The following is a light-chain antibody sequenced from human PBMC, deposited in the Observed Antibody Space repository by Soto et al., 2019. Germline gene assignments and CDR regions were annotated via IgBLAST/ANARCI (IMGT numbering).Light chain of an antibody. J-gene: IGKJ4*01. Sequence: EIVLTQSPATLSSSPGERATLSCRASRSVSNNYLAWYQQKRAQAPRLLIYDTSSRATGIPDRFSGTGSATDFTPTISRLEPEDFAVYYCQQYGTSPPLTFGGGTKVDIK. CDR1: RSVSNNY. V-gene: IGKV3-20*01. CDR2: DTS. CDR3: QQYGTSPPLT.